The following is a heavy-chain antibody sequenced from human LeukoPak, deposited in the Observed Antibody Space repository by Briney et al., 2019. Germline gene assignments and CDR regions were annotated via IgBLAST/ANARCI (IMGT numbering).Heavy chain of an antibody. J-gene: IGHJ6*03. V-gene: IGHV4-39*07. CDR2: IYHSGST. D-gene: IGHD3-22*01. CDR3: ARGKGTYYYDSSSYSARTYYYMDV. CDR1: GGSISSTSHY. Sequence: SETLSLTCTVSGGSISSTSHYWGWIRQPPGKGLEWIGSIYHSGSTSYNPSLKSRVTISVDTSKNQFSLKLSSVTAADTAVYYCARGKGTYYYDSSSYSARTYYYMDVWGKGTTVTVSS.